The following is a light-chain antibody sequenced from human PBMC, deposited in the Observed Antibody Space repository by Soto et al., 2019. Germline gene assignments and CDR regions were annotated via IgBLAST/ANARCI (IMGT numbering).Light chain of an antibody. J-gene: IGKJ3*01. CDR1: QGISSS. CDR3: QQYYDFPFT. Sequence: AIRMTQSPSSPSASTGDRVTITCRASQGISSSLAWYQQKPGKAPNLLIYAASTLQSGVPSRFSGSGSGTDFTLSISCLQSEDFATYYCQQYYDFPFTFGPGTKVDIK. V-gene: IGKV1-8*01. CDR2: AAS.